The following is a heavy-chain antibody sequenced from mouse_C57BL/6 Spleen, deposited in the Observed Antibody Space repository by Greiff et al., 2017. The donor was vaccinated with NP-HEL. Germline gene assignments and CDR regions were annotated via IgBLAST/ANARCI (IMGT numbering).Heavy chain of an antibody. CDR1: GYTFTSYW. V-gene: IGHV1-52*01. Sequence: QVQLQQPGAELVRPGSSVKLSCKASGYTFTSYWMHWVKQRPIQGLEWIGKIDPSDSETHYNQKFKDKATLTVDKSSSTTYMQLSSLTSEDSAVYYCAIDGYYRYFDVWGTGTTVTVSS. CDR3: AIDGYYRYFDV. J-gene: IGHJ1*03. CDR2: IDPSDSET. D-gene: IGHD2-3*01.